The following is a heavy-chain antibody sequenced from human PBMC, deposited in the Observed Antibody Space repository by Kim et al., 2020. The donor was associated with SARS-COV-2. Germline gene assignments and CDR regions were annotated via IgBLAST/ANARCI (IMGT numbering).Heavy chain of an antibody. CDR2: VHHTGGA. Sequence: ETLSLTCAVSSGSITGYWSWIRQPPEKSLEWIAFVHHTGGATYNPSLKSRVTMSIDTSRKQISLRMTSLTAADTAIYYCARLDYGDYDEAFDLWGPGTLVTVSS. V-gene: IGHV4-59*08. CDR1: SGSITGY. J-gene: IGHJ3*01. CDR3: ARLDYGDYDEAFDL. D-gene: IGHD4-17*01.